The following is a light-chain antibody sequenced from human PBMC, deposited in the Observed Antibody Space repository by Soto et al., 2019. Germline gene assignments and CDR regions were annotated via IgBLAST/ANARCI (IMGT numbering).Light chain of an antibody. CDR2: GAS. Sequence: EIVLTQSPGTLSLSPGERATLSCRASQSVSSSYLAWYQQKPGQAPRLLNYGASSRATGIPARFSGSGSGTDSLPIISRLEPEDSAVYYRQQYGSSPTTFGQGTKVDIK. CDR3: QQYGSSPTT. V-gene: IGKV3-20*01. CDR1: QSVSSSY. J-gene: IGKJ1*01.